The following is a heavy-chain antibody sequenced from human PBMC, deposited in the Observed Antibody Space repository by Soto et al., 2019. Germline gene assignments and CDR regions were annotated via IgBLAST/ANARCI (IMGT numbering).Heavy chain of an antibody. CDR1: GFSFSNYN. D-gene: IGHD3-3*01. J-gene: IGHJ4*02. Sequence: GGSLRLSCVASGFSFSNYNMNWVRQAPGKGLEWVSYITDSSDTVHYADSVRGRFTISRDNAESSLYLQMDSLRDEDTAVYFCARDFGHGYYLDYWGRGTLVTVSS. V-gene: IGHV3-48*02. CDR3: ARDFGHGYYLDY. CDR2: ITDSSDTV.